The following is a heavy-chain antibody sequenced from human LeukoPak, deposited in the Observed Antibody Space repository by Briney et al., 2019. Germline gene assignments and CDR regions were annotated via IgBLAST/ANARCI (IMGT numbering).Heavy chain of an antibody. Sequence: GGSLRLSRAPSRFTFSSYAMSSVRQAPGKGLEGVSSISGGGGGTFYADSVKGRFTISRDNSKNTLYLQMNSLRAEDTAVYYCAKDLGGKPYYYYGMDVWGRGTTVTVSS. CDR3: AKDLGGKPYYYYGMDV. CDR1: RFTFSSYA. J-gene: IGHJ6*02. CDR2: ISGGGGGT. V-gene: IGHV3-23*01.